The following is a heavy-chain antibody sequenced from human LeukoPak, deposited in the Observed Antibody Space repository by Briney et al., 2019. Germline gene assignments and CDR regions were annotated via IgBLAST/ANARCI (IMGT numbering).Heavy chain of an antibody. CDR2: IYYSGST. V-gene: IGHV4-59*01. CDR1: GGSISSYY. Sequence: SETLSLTCTVSGGSISSYYWSWIRQPPGKGLEWIGYIYYSGSTNYNPSLKSRVTISVDTSKNQFSLKLSSVTAADTAVYYCARTSSGRFDYWGQGTLVTVSS. J-gene: IGHJ4*02. CDR3: ARTSSGRFDY. D-gene: IGHD6-19*01.